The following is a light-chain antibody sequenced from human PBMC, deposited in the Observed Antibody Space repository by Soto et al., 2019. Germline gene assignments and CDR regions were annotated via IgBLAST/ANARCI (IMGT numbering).Light chain of an antibody. Sequence: QSVLTQPASVSGSPGQSITISCTGTSSDVGNYNLVSWYQQHPGKAPKLMIYEVSKRPSGVSNRFSGSKSGNTASLTISWLQPEDEADYYCCSYAGSRRVFGTGTKVTVL. CDR3: CSYAGSRRV. CDR1: SSDVGNYNL. J-gene: IGLJ1*01. V-gene: IGLV2-23*02. CDR2: EVS.